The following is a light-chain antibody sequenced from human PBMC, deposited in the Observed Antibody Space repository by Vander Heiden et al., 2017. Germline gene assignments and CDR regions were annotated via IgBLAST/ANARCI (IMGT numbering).Light chain of an antibody. CDR1: QSVSSN. V-gene: IGKV3-15*01. CDR2: GAS. CDR3: QQYNNWLSLT. Sequence: DIVMTQSPATLSVSPGERATLSCRASQSVSSNLAWYQQKPGQAPRLLIYGASTRATGIPARFSGSGSGTEFTLTISSLQSEDFAVYYCQQYNNWLSLTCGGGTKVEIK. J-gene: IGKJ4*01.